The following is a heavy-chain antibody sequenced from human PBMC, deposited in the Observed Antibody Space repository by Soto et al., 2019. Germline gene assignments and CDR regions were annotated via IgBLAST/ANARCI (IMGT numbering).Heavy chain of an antibody. CDR3: ARGGGSTRNWFDP. V-gene: IGHV4-34*01. CDR2: INHSGST. D-gene: IGHD5-12*01. Sequence: FETLSLTCAVYGGSFSGYYWSWIRQPPGKGLEWIGEINHSGSTNYNPSLKSRVTISVDTSKNQFSLKLSSVTAADTAVYYCARGGGSTRNWFDPWGQGTLVTVSS. J-gene: IGHJ5*02. CDR1: GGSFSGYY.